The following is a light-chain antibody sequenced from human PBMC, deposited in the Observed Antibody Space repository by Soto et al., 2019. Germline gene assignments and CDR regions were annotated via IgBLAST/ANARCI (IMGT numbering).Light chain of an antibody. CDR3: QQYNSASFT. J-gene: IGKJ3*01. CDR2: AAS. CDR1: QGIRNY. Sequence: DIPMTQSPSSLSASIGDRVTVTCRASQGIRNYLAWYQQKPGKVPKLLIYAASTLQSGVPSRFSGRGSGTDFTLTISSLQPEDVATYYCQQYNSASFTFGPGTKVDIK. V-gene: IGKV1-27*01.